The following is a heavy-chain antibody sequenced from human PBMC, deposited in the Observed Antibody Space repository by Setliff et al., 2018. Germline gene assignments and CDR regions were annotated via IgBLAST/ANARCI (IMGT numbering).Heavy chain of an antibody. J-gene: IGHJ6*03. V-gene: IGHV1-18*01. D-gene: IGHD3-10*01. CDR1: GYTFISYG. CDR3: ARSPPNRGVGQGHYMDV. Sequence: GASVKVSCKASGYTFISYGISWVRRAPGQGLEWIGWISPYNGDTKLAQKLQGRVTMTTDTSTSTGYMELRSLISDDTAVYYCARSPPNRGVGQGHYMDVWGKGTTVT. CDR2: ISPYNGDT.